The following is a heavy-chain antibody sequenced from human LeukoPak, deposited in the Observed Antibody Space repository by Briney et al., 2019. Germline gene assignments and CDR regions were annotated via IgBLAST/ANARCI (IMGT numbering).Heavy chain of an antibody. CDR2: VYYSGSN. CDR1: GFSISSYY. D-gene: IGHD6-19*01. V-gene: IGHV4-59*01. CDR3: ARGTGTAVY. J-gene: IGHJ4*02. Sequence: ASETLSLTCTVSGFSISSYYWSWIRQPPGKGLEWVGYVYYSGSNNYYPAPENRVTITLGTSTNQFSLKLITVHAADTTAEYCARGTGTAVYWGQGNRVTVSS.